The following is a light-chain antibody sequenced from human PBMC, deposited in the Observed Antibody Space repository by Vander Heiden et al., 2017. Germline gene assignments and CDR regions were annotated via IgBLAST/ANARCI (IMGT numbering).Light chain of an antibody. CDR1: KLGDKF. CDR3: QAWDISTYG. Sequence: SYELTQPPSVSVSPGQTASITCSGDKLGDKFACWYQQKPGQSPVLVIYQDNKRPSGIPERFSGSNSGNTATLNISGTQALDEADDYCQAWDISTYGFGAGTKVTVL. V-gene: IGLV3-1*01. CDR2: QDN. J-gene: IGLJ1*01.